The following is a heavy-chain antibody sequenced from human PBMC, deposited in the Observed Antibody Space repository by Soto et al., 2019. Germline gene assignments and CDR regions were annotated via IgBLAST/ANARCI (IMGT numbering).Heavy chain of an antibody. D-gene: IGHD3-16*01. Sequence: SETLSLTCTVSGGSINTFYWSWIRQPPGKGLEWIGHIYYTGTTNYNPSLKSRVTISVDTSKDHFSLKLSSVTAADTAVYYCARDWGNSNYLDYWGQGTLVTVSS. V-gene: IGHV4-59*01. CDR2: IYYTGTT. J-gene: IGHJ4*02. CDR1: GGSINTFY. CDR3: ARDWGNSNYLDY.